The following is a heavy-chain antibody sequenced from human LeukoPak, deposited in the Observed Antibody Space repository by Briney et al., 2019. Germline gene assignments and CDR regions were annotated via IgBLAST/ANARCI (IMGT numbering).Heavy chain of an antibody. CDR2: INPKSGGT. CDR1: GYTFTCYY. Sequence: GASVKVSCKASGYTFTCYYMHWVRQAPGQGLEWMGWINPKSGGTNYAQKFQGRVTMTRDTSISTAYMELSRLRSDDTAVYYCARGARGSGSYPPAVYYFDYWGQGTLVTVSS. CDR3: ARGARGSGSYPPAVYYFDY. V-gene: IGHV1-2*02. D-gene: IGHD3-10*01. J-gene: IGHJ4*02.